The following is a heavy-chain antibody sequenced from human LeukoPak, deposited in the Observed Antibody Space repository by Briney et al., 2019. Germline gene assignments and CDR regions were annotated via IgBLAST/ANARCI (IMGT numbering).Heavy chain of an antibody. CDR3: ARRLARVD. Sequence: SETLSLTCTVSGGSVSSVSYYWSWIRQPPGKGLEWIGSIYYSGSTYYNPSLKSRVTISVDTSKNQFSLKLSSVTAADTAVYYCARRLARVDWGQGTLVTVSS. CDR2: IYYSGST. D-gene: IGHD3-16*01. V-gene: IGHV4-39*01. J-gene: IGHJ4*02. CDR1: GGSVSSVSYY.